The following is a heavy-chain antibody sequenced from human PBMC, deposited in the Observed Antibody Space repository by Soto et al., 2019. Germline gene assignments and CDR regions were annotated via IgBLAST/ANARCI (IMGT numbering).Heavy chain of an antibody. V-gene: IGHV1-2*02. J-gene: IGHJ3*01. CDR3: VRDKGQGGWGDAFGL. D-gene: IGHD3-16*01. Sequence: ASVKVSCKASGYTFTGYYVHWVREAPGQGLEWMGWINPETGGTSYAQKFQGRVTLSRDTSINTAYLELSRLRHDDTAVYFCVRDKGQGGWGDAFGLWGQGTAVTVSS. CDR2: INPETGGT. CDR1: GYTFTGYY.